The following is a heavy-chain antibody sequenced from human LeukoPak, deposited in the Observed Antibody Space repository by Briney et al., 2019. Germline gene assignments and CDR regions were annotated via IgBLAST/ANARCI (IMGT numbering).Heavy chain of an antibody. J-gene: IGHJ4*02. Sequence: RGSLRLSCAASGFTFSIHGMNWVRQAPGKGLEWVSYIINSGGTVYYTDSVQGRFTISRDNARNSLFLQMNSLRAEDTAVYYCARGIVRAANDYWGQGTLVTVSS. CDR1: GFTFSIHG. CDR2: IINSGGTV. D-gene: IGHD1-26*01. CDR3: ARGIVRAANDY. V-gene: IGHV3-48*01.